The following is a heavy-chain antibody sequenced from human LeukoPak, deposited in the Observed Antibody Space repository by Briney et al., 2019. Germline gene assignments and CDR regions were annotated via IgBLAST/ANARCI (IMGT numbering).Heavy chain of an antibody. V-gene: IGHV3-30*03. CDR1: GFTVSTNY. Sequence: GGSLRLSCVVSGFTVSTNYMTWVRQAPDKGLEWVAIISDDGNDQFYANSLKDRFTVSRDNSNNTVYLQMNSLRPEDTAVYYCARASGYYYMDVWGKGTTVTVSS. J-gene: IGHJ6*03. D-gene: IGHD3-10*01. CDR2: ISDDGNDQ. CDR3: ARASGYYYMDV.